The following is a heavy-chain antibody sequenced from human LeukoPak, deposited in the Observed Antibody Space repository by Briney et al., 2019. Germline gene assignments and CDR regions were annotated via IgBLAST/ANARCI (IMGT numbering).Heavy chain of an antibody. CDR2: ISSSSSYI. J-gene: IGHJ4*02. CDR3: ARARKDSSGQQY. Sequence: GGTLRLSCAASGFTFSSYGMSWVRQAPGKGLEWVSSISSSSSYIYYADSVKGRFTISRDNAKNSLYLQMNSLRAEDTAVYYCARARKDSSGQQYWGQGTLVTVSS. D-gene: IGHD3-22*01. CDR1: GFTFSSYG. V-gene: IGHV3-21*01.